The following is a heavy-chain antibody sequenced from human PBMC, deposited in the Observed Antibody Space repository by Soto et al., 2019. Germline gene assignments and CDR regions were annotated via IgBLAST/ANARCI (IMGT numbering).Heavy chain of an antibody. CDR3: ARDEVRLDHSSGSFYSPYYYYGMDV. J-gene: IGHJ6*02. V-gene: IGHV3-48*03. CDR2: ISSSGSTI. Sequence: GSLRLSCVASGFTSSNFEMNWVRQAPGKGLEWVSYISSSGSTIYYADSVKGRFTISRDSAKNSLSLQMNSLRVEDTAVYFCARDEVRLDHSSGSFYSPYYYYGMDVWGQGTTVTVSS. D-gene: IGHD3-10*01. CDR1: GFTSSNFE.